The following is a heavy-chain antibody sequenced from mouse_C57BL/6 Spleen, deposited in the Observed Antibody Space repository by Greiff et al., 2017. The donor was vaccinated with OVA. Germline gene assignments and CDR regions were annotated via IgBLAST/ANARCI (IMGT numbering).Heavy chain of an antibody. D-gene: IGHD2-3*01. J-gene: IGHJ2*01. CDR1: GYTFTSYW. Sequence: QVQLQQPGAELVRPGTSVKLSCKASGYTFTSYWMHWVKQRPGQGLEWIGVIDPSDSYTNYNQKFKGKATLTVDTSSSTAYMQLNSLTSEDSAVYYCARISDGYYDYWGQGTTLTVSS. V-gene: IGHV1-59*01. CDR2: IDPSDSYT. CDR3: ARISDGYYDY.